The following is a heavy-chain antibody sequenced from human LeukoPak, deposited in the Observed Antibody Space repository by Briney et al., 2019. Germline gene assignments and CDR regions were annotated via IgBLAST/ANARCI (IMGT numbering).Heavy chain of an antibody. V-gene: IGHV3-21*01. CDR2: ISSSTSYI. J-gene: IGHJ6*04. Sequence: GESLRLSCSAPVFTFISNWIGSVRRAPGKGLELVSCISSSTSYIDYADSVKGRFTISRDNANNSLYLQMNSLRAEDTAVYYCAREIDYGGNPLQMDVWGKGNTVTVSS. CDR3: AREIDYGGNPLQMDV. D-gene: IGHD4-23*01. CDR1: VFTFISNW.